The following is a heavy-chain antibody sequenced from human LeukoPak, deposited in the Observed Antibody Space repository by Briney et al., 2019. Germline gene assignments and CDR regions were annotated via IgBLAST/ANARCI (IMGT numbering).Heavy chain of an antibody. D-gene: IGHD2-15*01. V-gene: IGHV3-73*01. J-gene: IGHJ6*02. CDR3: TRHSDKYCSGAGCYVYNFYGMDV. Sequence: GGSLRLSCAASGLSFSGSAMHWVRQASGRGLEWLGRIRSKANSYVTAYAASVNGRFIISRDDSRNTAYLQMDSLQTEDTAVYYCTRHSDKYCSGAGCYVYNFYGMDVWGQGTTVTVSS. CDR1: GLSFSGSA. CDR2: IRSKANSYVT.